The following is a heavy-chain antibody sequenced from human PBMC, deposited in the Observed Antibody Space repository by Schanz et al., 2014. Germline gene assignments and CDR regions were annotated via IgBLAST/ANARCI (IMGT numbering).Heavy chain of an antibody. V-gene: IGHV3-48*04. CDR2: ISNSGTTI. CDR1: GFNFYTSA. CDR3: ARDLISSGWYG. J-gene: IGHJ4*02. D-gene: IGHD6-19*01. Sequence: EVRLVESGGGLVQPGGSLRLSCVASGFNFYTSAMTWVRQAPGKGLEWVSYISNSGTTIYYADSVKGRFTISRDNAKNSLYLQMNSLRVEDTAVYYCARDLISSGWYGWGQGTLVTVSS.